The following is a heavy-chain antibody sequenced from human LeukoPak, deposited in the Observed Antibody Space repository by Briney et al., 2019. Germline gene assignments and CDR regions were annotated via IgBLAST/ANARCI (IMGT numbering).Heavy chain of an antibody. D-gene: IGHD3-10*01. CDR1: GGSINSYY. V-gene: IGHV4-59*01. Sequence: SETLSLTCTVSGGSINSYYWTWIRQPPGKGLEWIGYIYYSGSTHYSPSLNSRVTISMDTSKNHFSLKLSSVTAADTAIYYCARTSRHFYGSGSNLTPWPADMDVWGQGTKVTVSS. CDR3: ARTSRHFYGSGSNLTPWPADMDV. CDR2: IYYSGST. J-gene: IGHJ6*02.